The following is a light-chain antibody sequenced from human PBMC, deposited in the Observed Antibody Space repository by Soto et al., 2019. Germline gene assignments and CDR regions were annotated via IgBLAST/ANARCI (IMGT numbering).Light chain of an antibody. J-gene: IGKJ2*02. CDR1: QSVSSN. Sequence: EIVMTQSPATLSVSPGERATLSCRASQSVSSNLAWYQQKPGQAPRLLIYGASTRATGIPARFSGSRSGTEFPLTISSLQSEDFAVYYCKQYNNWPPCTFGQGTKLEIK. V-gene: IGKV3-15*01. CDR2: GAS. CDR3: KQYNNWPPCT.